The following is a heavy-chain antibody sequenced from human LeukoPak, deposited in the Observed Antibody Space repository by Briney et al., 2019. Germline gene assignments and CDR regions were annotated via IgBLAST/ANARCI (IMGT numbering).Heavy chain of an antibody. J-gene: IGHJ3*02. Sequence: GGSLALSCAASGFTFSSYAMSWVRQAPGKGLEWVSTIRDSGASTYYADSVKGRFTISRDNSKNTLFLQINSLRAEDTAVYYCAKDRYRSGWSAFDIWGQGTMVTVSS. CDR3: AKDRYRSGWSAFDI. CDR1: GFTFSSYA. CDR2: IRDSGAST. D-gene: IGHD6-19*01. V-gene: IGHV3-23*01.